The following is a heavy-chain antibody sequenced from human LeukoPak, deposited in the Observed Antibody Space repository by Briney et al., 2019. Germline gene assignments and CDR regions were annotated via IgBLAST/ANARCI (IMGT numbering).Heavy chain of an antibody. CDR2: ISSNGGST. CDR1: GFTFRSYA. CDR3: VKAGDYEYNWFDP. J-gene: IGHJ5*02. D-gene: IGHD4-17*01. Sequence: GGSLRLSCSASGFTFRSYAMHWVRQAPGKGLEFVSVISSNGGSTYYADSVKDRFTISRDNSKNTLYLQMSSLRAEDTAVYYCVKAGDYEYNWFDPWGQGTLVTVSS. V-gene: IGHV3-64D*09.